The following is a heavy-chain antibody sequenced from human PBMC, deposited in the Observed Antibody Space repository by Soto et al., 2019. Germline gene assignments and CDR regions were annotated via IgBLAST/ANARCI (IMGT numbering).Heavy chain of an antibody. CDR1: GFTFSSYA. Sequence: GSLRLSCAASGFTFSSYAMSWVRQAPGKGLEWVSAISGSGGSTYYADSVKGRFTISRDNSKNTLYLQMNSLRAEDTAVYYCAKDGNPIPYLTGYYRLGWFDPWGQGTLVTVSS. J-gene: IGHJ5*02. V-gene: IGHV3-23*01. CDR3: AKDGNPIPYLTGYYRLGWFDP. D-gene: IGHD3-9*01. CDR2: ISGSGGST.